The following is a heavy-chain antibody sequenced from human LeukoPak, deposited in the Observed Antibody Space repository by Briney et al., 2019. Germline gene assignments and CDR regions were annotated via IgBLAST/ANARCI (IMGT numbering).Heavy chain of an antibody. J-gene: IGHJ4*02. Sequence: GGSLRLSCAASGFTFSSYWMSWGRQAPGKGLVWVDNVKQDGSERYYVGSVRGRFTISRDNAKNSLYLQMNSLRAEDTAVYYCAREGAYYLDSWGQGTLFAVSS. CDR2: VKQDGSER. D-gene: IGHD4/OR15-4a*01. V-gene: IGHV3-7*01. CDR3: AREGAYYLDS. CDR1: GFTFSSYW.